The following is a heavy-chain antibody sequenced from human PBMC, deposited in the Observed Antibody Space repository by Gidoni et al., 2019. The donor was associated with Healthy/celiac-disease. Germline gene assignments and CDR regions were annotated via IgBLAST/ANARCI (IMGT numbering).Heavy chain of an antibody. V-gene: IGHV3-23*01. CDR1: GFTFSSYA. CDR2: ISGSGGST. J-gene: IGHJ4*02. D-gene: IGHD2-15*01. Sequence: EVQLLESGGGLVQPGGSLRLSCAASGFTFSSYAMSWVRQAPGKGLEWVSAISGSGGSTYYADTVKGRFTISRDNSKNTLYLQMNSLRAEDTAVYYCAKDIVVVVAATPDYWGQGTLVTVSS. CDR3: AKDIVVVVAATPDY.